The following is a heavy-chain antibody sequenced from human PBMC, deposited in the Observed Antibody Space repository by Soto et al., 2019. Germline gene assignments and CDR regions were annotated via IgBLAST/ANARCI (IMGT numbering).Heavy chain of an antibody. Sequence: PGGSLRLSCAASGFTFSAFAIHWVRQAPGKGLEWVALISYDGSEKNFADSVKGRFTISRDNSKNTVYLQMNSLRAEDTAVYYCAKNEISWYRWGGFDYWGQGTLVTVSS. V-gene: IGHV3-30*18. CDR3: AKNEISWYRWGGFDY. CDR1: GFTFSAFA. J-gene: IGHJ4*02. CDR2: ISYDGSEK. D-gene: IGHD1-20*01.